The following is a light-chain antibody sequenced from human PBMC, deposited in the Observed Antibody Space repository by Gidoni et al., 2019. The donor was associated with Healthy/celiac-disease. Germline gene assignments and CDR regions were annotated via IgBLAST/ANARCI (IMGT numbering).Light chain of an antibody. CDR3: QQRSNWPPVT. CDR2: DAS. Sequence: EIVLTQSPATLSLSPGERATPSSRTSQSVRSYLAWYQQKPGQAPRLLIYDASNRATGSPARFSGSGSGTDFTLTISSLEPEDFAVYYCQQRSNWPPVTFGQGTRLEIK. J-gene: IGKJ5*01. CDR1: QSVRSY. V-gene: IGKV3-11*01.